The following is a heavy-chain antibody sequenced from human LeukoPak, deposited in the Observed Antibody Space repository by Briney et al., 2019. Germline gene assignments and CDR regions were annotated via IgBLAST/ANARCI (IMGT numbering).Heavy chain of an antibody. Sequence: SETLSLTCTVSGGSISSYYWSWLRQPAGKGLEWIGRIYTSGSTNYNPSLMSRVTMSVDTSKNQFSLKLSSVTAADTAVYYCAGAYYYDSSGYYPPYWYFDLWGRGTLVTVSS. CDR1: GGSISSYY. V-gene: IGHV4-4*07. CDR2: IYTSGST. J-gene: IGHJ2*01. D-gene: IGHD3-22*01. CDR3: AGAYYYDSSGYYPPYWYFDL.